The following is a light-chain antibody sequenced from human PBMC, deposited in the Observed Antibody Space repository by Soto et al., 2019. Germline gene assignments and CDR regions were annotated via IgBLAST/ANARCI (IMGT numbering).Light chain of an antibody. Sequence: IVLTQSPGTLSLSPGERATLSCRASQSVTNNFLAWFQQRPGQAPRLLIYGSSSRATGIPDRFSGSGSGTDFTLTISRLEPEDSAFYYCPQHAVSGYTFGQGTKLEIK. J-gene: IGKJ2*01. CDR3: PQHAVSGYT. CDR1: QSVTNNF. V-gene: IGKV3-20*01. CDR2: GSS.